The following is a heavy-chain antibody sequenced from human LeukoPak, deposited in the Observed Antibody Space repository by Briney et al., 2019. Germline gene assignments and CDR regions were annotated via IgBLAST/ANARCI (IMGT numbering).Heavy chain of an antibody. CDR3: ASRIVARY. V-gene: IGHV4-39*07. J-gene: IGHJ4*02. CDR2: INHSRST. CDR1: GGSISSSSYY. D-gene: IGHD5-12*01. Sequence: PSETLSLTCTVSGGSISSSSYYWGWIRQPPGKGLEWIGEINHSRSTNYNPSLKSRVTISVDTSKNQFSLKLSSVTAADTAVYYCASRIVARYWGQGTLVTVSS.